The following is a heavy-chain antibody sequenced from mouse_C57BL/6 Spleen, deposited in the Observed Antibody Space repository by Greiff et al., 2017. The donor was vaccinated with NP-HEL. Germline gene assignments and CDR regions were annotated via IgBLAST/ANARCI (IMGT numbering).Heavy chain of an antibody. CDR1: GYAFTNYL. CDR2: INPGSGGT. CDR3: ARWRAIYDYDGAWFAY. Sequence: VKLQESGAELVRPGTSVKVSCKASGYAFTNYLIEWVKQRPGQGLEWIGVINPGSGGTNYNEKFKGKATLTADKSSSTAYMQLSSLTSEDSAVYFCARWRAIYDYDGAWFAYWGQGTLVTVSA. D-gene: IGHD2-4*01. J-gene: IGHJ3*01. V-gene: IGHV1-54*01.